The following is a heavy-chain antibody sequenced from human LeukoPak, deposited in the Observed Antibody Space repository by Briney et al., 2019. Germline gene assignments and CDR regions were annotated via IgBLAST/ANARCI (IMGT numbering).Heavy chain of an antibody. CDR2: INPNSGGT. J-gene: IGHJ6*02. D-gene: IGHD4-17*01. CDR1: GYTFTGYY. Sequence: GASVKVSCKASGYTFTGYYMHWVRQAPGQGLEWMGWINPNSGGTNYAQKLQGRVTMTTDTSTSTAYMELRSLRSDDTAVYYCARVTTPNYYYYGMDVWGQGTTVTVSS. CDR3: ARVTTPNYYYYGMDV. V-gene: IGHV1-2*02.